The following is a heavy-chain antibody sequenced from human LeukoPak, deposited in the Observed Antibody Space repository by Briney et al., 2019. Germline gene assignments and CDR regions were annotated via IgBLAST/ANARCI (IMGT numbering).Heavy chain of an antibody. CDR2: ISSSGSTI. V-gene: IGHV3-48*03. J-gene: IGHJ6*04. Sequence: GGSLRLSCAASGFTFSSYEMNWVRQAPGKGLEWVSYISSSGSTIYYADSVKGRFTISRDNAKNSLYLQMNSLRAEDTAVYYCARGRSIAVAGTGGYYYYGMHVWGKGTTVTVSS. CDR1: GFTFSSYE. CDR3: ARGRSIAVAGTGGYYYYGMHV. D-gene: IGHD6-19*01.